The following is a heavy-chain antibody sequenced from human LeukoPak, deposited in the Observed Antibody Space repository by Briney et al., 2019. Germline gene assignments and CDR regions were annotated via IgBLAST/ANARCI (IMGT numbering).Heavy chain of an antibody. CDR2: IYSCGST. CDR1: GFTVSSNY. V-gene: IGHV3-66*03. J-gene: IGHJ6*02. CDR3: ARDRLRRYYDSSGYCNYYYYYGMDV. Sequence: GGSLRLSCAASGFTVSSNYMSWVRQAPGKGLEWVSVIYSCGSTYYADSVKGRFTISRDNSKNTLYLQMNSLRAEDTAVYYCARDRLRRYYDSSGYCNYYYYYGMDVWGQGTTVTVSS. D-gene: IGHD3-22*01.